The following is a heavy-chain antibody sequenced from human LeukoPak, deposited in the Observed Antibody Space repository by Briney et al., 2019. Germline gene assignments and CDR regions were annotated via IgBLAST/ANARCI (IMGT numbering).Heavy chain of an antibody. CDR3: ARETLDDYGDYAEDY. CDR1: GGSISSGGYY. D-gene: IGHD4-17*01. Sequence: PSETLSLTCTVSGGSISSGGYYWSWIRQHPGKGPEWIGYIYYSGSTYYNPSLKSRVTISVDTSKNQFSLKLSSVTAADTAVYYCARETLDDYGDYAEDYWGQGTLVTVSS. CDR2: IYYSGST. J-gene: IGHJ4*02. V-gene: IGHV4-31*03.